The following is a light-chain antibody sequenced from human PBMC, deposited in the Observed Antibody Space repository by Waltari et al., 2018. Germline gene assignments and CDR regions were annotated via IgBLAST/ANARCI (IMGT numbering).Light chain of an antibody. CDR2: YDN. V-gene: IGLV3-21*04. Sequence: SFVLTQPPSVSVAPGGTAKITCGGSIVGSESVHWYQQKPGQAPVLVIYYDNDRPAGIPELFSGFTSGNTATLTISRVEAGDEADYYCQVWDTSIDVGVFGTGTKVTVL. CDR1: IVGSES. J-gene: IGLJ1*01. CDR3: QVWDTSIDVGV.